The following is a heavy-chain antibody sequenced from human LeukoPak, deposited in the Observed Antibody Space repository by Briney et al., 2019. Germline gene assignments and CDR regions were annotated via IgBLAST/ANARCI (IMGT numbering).Heavy chain of an antibody. D-gene: IGHD1-1*01. Sequence: GGSLRLSCTASGFTFSDYYMSWIRQAPGKGLEWVSYISYTGSYTNYADSVKGRFTISRDNSKNTLYLQMNSLRAEDTSVYYCARIQLARRPTLGVDYWGQGTLVTVSS. V-gene: IGHV3-11*06. CDR3: ARIQLARRPTLGVDY. CDR1: GFTFSDYY. J-gene: IGHJ4*02. CDR2: ISYTGSYT.